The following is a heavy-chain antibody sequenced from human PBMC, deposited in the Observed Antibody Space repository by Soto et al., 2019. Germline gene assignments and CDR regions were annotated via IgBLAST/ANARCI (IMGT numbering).Heavy chain of an antibody. CDR1: GGSISSGNDS. Sequence: QLRLQESGSGLVKPSQTLSLTCAVSGGSISSGNDSWSWIRQPPGNGLEWIGYIFHSGSPYYNPSLKSRVTISVDRSKNQFSLRLSSVTAADTAVYYCARDLHDYGDWYFDLWGRGTLVTVSS. CDR3: ARDLHDYGDWYFDL. J-gene: IGHJ2*01. CDR2: IFHSGSP. D-gene: IGHD4-17*01. V-gene: IGHV4-30-2*01.